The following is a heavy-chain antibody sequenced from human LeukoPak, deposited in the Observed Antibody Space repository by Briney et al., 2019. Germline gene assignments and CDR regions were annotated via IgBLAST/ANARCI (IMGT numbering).Heavy chain of an antibody. CDR2: IDPNSDNI. CDR3: ARSAYNYGYVYFDH. V-gene: IGHV1-2*02. J-gene: IGHJ4*02. D-gene: IGHD5-18*01. Sequence: ASVTVSCKASGYTFTGCFIHYVRQAPGQGLEWMGWIDPNSDNIRYSETFKDRVTMTRDTSTNTAYMELSWLRSDDTAVYYCARSAYNYGYVYFDHWGQGTLVIVSS. CDR1: GYTFTGCF.